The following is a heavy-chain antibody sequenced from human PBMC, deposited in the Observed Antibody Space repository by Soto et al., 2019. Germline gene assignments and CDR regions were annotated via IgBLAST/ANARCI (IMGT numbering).Heavy chain of an antibody. Sequence: PSETLSLTCAVYGGSFSGYYWSWIRQPPGKGLEWIGRINHSGSTNYNPSLESRVTISVDTSKNQFSLKLKSVTAADTAVFYCAGLFPYVSSGYHLNYLGQGTLVTVSS. J-gene: IGHJ4*02. CDR2: INHSGST. CDR1: GGSFSGYY. CDR3: AGLFPYVSSGYHLNY. V-gene: IGHV4-34*01. D-gene: IGHD3-22*01.